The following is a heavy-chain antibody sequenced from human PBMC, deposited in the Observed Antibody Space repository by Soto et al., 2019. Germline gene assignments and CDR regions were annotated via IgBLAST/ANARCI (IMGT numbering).Heavy chain of an antibody. D-gene: IGHD3-3*01. J-gene: IGHJ6*02. CDR3: ARGMREWLLAPYYYYYGMDV. CDR2: IWYDGSNK. V-gene: IGHV3-33*01. Sequence: GGSLRLSCAASGFTFSSYGMHWVRQAPGKGLEWVAVIWYDGSNKYYADSVKGRFTISRDNSKNTLYLQMNSLRAEDTAVYYCARGMREWLLAPYYYYYGMDVWGQGTTVTVSS. CDR1: GFTFSSYG.